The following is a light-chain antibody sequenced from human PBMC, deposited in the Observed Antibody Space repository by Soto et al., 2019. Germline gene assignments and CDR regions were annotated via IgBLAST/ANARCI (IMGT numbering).Light chain of an antibody. CDR2: RNN. Sequence: QSVLTQPPSASGTPGQRVIISCYGSSSNIGSNYVYWYQQLPGTAPKLLIYRNNQRPSGVPGRFSGSKSGTSASLAISGLRSEDEADYYCAAWDDSLSGYVFGTGTKLTVL. CDR1: SSNIGSNY. CDR3: AAWDDSLSGYV. J-gene: IGLJ1*01. V-gene: IGLV1-47*01.